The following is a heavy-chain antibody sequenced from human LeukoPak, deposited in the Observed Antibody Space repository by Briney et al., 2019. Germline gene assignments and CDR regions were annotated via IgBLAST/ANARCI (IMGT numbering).Heavy chain of an antibody. D-gene: IGHD3-10*01. CDR3: ARGVLKYYYGMDV. J-gene: IGHJ6*02. V-gene: IGHV4-34*01. Sequence: SETLSLTCAVYGGSFSGYYWSWIRQPPGKGLEWIGEINHSGSTNYNPSLKSRVTILVDTSMNQFSLKLSSVTAADTAVYYCARGVLKYYYGMDVWGQGTTVTVSS. CDR2: INHSGST. CDR1: GGSFSGYY.